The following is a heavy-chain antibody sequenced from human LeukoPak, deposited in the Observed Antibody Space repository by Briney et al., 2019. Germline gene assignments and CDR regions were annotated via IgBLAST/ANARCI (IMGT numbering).Heavy chain of an antibody. V-gene: IGHV3-23*01. CDR2: ISGSGGST. CDR3: AKDLKTYHYGSGRSPFDY. J-gene: IGHJ4*02. D-gene: IGHD3-10*01. CDR1: GFTFSSYA. Sequence: GGSLRLSCAASGFTFSSYAMSWVRQAPVKGLEWVSAISGSGGSTYYADSVKGRFTISRDNSKNTLYLQMNSLRAEDTAVYYCAKDLKTYHYGSGRSPFDYWGEGTLVTVSS.